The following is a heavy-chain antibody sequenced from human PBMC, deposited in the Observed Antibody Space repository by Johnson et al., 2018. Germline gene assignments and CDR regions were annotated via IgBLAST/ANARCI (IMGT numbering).Heavy chain of an antibody. CDR2: ISYDGSNK. V-gene: IGHV3-30*04. Sequence: VQLVESGGGVVQPGRSLRLTCAASGFTFSSYAMHWVRQAPGKGLEWVAVISYDGSNKYYADSVKGRFTISKDNSKNTLYLQMNSLRAAETAVYYCAGTGDCSSTSCYKALDIWGQGTMVTVSS. J-gene: IGHJ3*02. D-gene: IGHD2-2*02. CDR3: AGTGDCSSTSCYKALDI. CDR1: GFTFSSYA.